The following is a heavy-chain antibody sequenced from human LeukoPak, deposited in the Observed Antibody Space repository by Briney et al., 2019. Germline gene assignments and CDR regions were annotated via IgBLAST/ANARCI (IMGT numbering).Heavy chain of an antibody. CDR2: IYYSGSA. J-gene: IGHJ4*02. CDR1: GVSITKSYYY. CDR3: ARACPLAGTILAYFDY. Sequence: SETLSLTCTVSGVSITKSYYYWSWIRQPPGKGLEWIGYIYYSGSANCNPSLKSRVTISVDTSKNQFSLKLSSVTAADTAVYYCARACPLAGTILAYFDYWGQGTLVTVSS. V-gene: IGHV4-61*01. D-gene: IGHD6-13*01.